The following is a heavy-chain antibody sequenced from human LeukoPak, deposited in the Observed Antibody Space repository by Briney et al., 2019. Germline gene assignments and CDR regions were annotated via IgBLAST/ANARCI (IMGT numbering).Heavy chain of an antibody. Sequence: PSETLSLSCIVSGASNNSFYWSWLRQPPGKGLEWIGYTHPSGNSNYSPSLKSQVTISVDTSTNQFSLKLKSVTAADTAVYYCARKVPKKGWFYPWGQGTLVTVSS. CDR1: GASNNSFY. CDR2: THPSGNS. CDR3: ARKVPKKGWFYP. J-gene: IGHJ5*02. V-gene: IGHV4-4*09.